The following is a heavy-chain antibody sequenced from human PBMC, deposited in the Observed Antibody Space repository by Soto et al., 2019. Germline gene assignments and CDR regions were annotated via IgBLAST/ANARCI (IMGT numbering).Heavy chain of an antibody. CDR2: INPSGGST. J-gene: IGHJ5*02. CDR1: GYTFTSYY. V-gene: IGHV1-46*01. CDR3: ARERYFDWLLGNNWFDP. D-gene: IGHD3-9*01. Sequence: ASVKVSCKASGYTFTSYYIHWVRQAPGQGLEWMGIINPSGGSTSYAQKFQGRVTMTRDTSTSTVYMELSSLRSEDTAVYYCARERYFDWLLGNNWFDPWGQGTLVTVSS.